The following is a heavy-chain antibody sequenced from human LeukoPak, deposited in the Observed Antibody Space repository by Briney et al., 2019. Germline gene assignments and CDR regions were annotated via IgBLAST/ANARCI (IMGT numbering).Heavy chain of an antibody. CDR3: ARKKGRWTVGATTRFDY. V-gene: IGHV1-8*01. J-gene: IGHJ4*02. D-gene: IGHD1-26*01. CDR2: MNPNSGNT. Sequence: ASVKVSCKASGYTFTSYDINWVRQATGQGLEWMGWMNPNSGNTGYAQKFQGRATMTSNTSIRTAYMELRRLRSEATAVYSCARKKGRWTVGATTRFDYWGQGTLVTVSS. CDR1: GYTFTSYD.